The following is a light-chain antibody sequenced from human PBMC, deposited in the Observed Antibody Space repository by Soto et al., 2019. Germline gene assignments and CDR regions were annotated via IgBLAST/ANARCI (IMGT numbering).Light chain of an antibody. Sequence: EIVLTQSPVTLSLSPGDRATLSCRASQTFRPLLAWYQQKPGQPPRLLIYDGYYRATDTPPRFSGSGSGTDFTLTISSLEPEDSAVYYCQQRNMWPITFGQGTRLEIK. CDR1: QTFRPL. J-gene: IGKJ5*01. CDR3: QQRNMWPIT. V-gene: IGKV3-11*01. CDR2: DGY.